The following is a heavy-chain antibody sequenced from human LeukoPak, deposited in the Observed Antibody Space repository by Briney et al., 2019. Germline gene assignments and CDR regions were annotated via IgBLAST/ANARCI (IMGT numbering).Heavy chain of an antibody. CDR2: IRSDGNDK. CDR1: GVNFDYYG. Sequence: PGGSLRLSCTASGVNFDYYGMHWVRQGPGTGLEWVAFIRSDGNDKYYGDSVKGRFTISRDISKNTLYLQMISLRAEDTGVYYCAKDRSPVNGNFDVDAFDVWGQGTVVTVSS. D-gene: IGHD4-23*01. CDR3: AKDRSPVNGNFDVDAFDV. J-gene: IGHJ3*01. V-gene: IGHV3-30*02.